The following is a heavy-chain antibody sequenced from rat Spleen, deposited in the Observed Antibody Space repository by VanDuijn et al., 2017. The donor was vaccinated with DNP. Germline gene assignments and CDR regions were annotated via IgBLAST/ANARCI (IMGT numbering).Heavy chain of an antibody. J-gene: IGHJ2*01. Sequence: EVQLVETGGGLVQPGRSLKLSCVASGFTFSSCWMYWIRQAPTKGLEWVAYISYDGGITAYGDSVKGRFTISRDTAKSSLYLQMNSLRAEDMATFYCTTDFERGYWGQGVMVTVSS. CDR2: ISYDGGIT. CDR3: TTDFERGY. D-gene: IGHD1-11*01. CDR1: GFTFSSCW. V-gene: IGHV5-20*01.